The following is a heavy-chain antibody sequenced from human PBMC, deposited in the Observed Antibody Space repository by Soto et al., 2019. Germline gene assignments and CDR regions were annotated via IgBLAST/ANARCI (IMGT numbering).Heavy chain of an antibody. CDR2: ISPYDGDR. V-gene: IGHV1-18*04. D-gene: IGHD2-8*01. CDR1: GYTVANYG. CDR3: ARDRGFCTNGVCTDESDP. J-gene: IGHJ5*02. Sequence: ASVKVSCKASGYTVANYGISWVRQAPGQGLEWMGWISPYDGDRNFAQKFQGRITMTTDTLTNTVYMELRSLRSDDTAVFYCARDRGFCTNGVCTDESDPRGQGTLVTVSS.